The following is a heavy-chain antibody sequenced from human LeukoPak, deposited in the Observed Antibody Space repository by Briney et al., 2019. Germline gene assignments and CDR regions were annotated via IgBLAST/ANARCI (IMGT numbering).Heavy chain of an antibody. CDR3: ARGRPADIVVVVASSNFDY. CDR1: GFTFSSYE. J-gene: IGHJ4*02. CDR2: ISSSGSTI. Sequence: GGSLRLSCAASGFTFSSYEMNWVRQAPGKGLEWVSYISSSGSTIYYADSVKGRFTISRDNAKNSLYLQMNSLRAEDTAGYYCARGRPADIVVVVASSNFDYWGQGTLVTVSS. D-gene: IGHD2-15*01. V-gene: IGHV3-48*03.